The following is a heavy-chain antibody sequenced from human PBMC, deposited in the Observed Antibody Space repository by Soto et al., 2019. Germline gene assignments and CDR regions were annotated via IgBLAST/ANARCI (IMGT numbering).Heavy chain of an antibody. V-gene: IGHV1-8*01. CDR1: GYTFTSYD. CDR3: ASGRFRCSAGSYYYYAYMDV. J-gene: IGHJ6*03. Sequence: QVQLVQSGAEVKKPGASVKVSCKASGYTFTSYDINWVRQATGQGLEWMGWMNPNSGNTGYAQKFQGRVTMTRNTSISTDYMELSSLRSEDTAVYYCASGRFRCSAGSYYYYAYMDVWGKGTTVTVSS. D-gene: IGHD3-10*02. CDR2: MNPNSGNT.